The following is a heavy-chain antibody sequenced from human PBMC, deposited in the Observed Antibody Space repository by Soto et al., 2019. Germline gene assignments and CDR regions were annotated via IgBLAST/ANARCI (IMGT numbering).Heavy chain of an antibody. V-gene: IGHV4-59*01. CDR1: GGSISSYY. Sequence: SGTLSLTCTVSGGSISSYYWSWIRQPPGKGLEWIGYIYYSGSTNYNPSLKSRVTISVDTSKNQFSLKLSSVTAADTAVYYCARRYCSGGSCYYFDYWGQGTLVTVSS. CDR2: IYYSGST. CDR3: ARRYCSGGSCYYFDY. J-gene: IGHJ4*02. D-gene: IGHD2-15*01.